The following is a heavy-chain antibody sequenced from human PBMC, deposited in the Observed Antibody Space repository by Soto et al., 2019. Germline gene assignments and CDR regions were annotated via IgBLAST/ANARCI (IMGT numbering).Heavy chain of an antibody. D-gene: IGHD3-3*01. CDR3: ARDAGYEGNAFDI. V-gene: IGHV4-30-2*01. CDR1: GGSISSGGYS. Sequence: SETLSLTCAVSGGSISSGGYSWSWIRQPPGKGLEWIGYIYHSGSTYYNPSLKSRVTISVDRSKNQFSLKLSSVTAADTAVYYCARDAGYEGNAFDIWGQGTMVTV. CDR2: IYHSGST. J-gene: IGHJ3*02.